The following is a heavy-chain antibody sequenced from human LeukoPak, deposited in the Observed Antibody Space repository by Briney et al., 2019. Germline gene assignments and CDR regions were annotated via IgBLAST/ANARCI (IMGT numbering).Heavy chain of an antibody. CDR1: EFTFSTYA. D-gene: IGHD1-26*01. V-gene: IGHV3-23*01. J-gene: IGHJ5*02. CDR2: ISGSGGTT. Sequence: GGSLRLSCAASEFTFSTYAMSWVRQAPGKGLEWVSGISGSGGTTYYAASVKGRFTISRDNSKNTLYLQMNSLRAEGTAVYFCAKQYSGSFPNWFDPWGQGTLVTVSS. CDR3: AKQYSGSFPNWFDP.